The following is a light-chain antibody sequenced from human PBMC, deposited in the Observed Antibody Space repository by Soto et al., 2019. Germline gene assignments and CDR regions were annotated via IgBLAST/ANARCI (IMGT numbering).Light chain of an antibody. CDR3: QQYSSYART. CDR1: QSISSW. Sequence: DIQLTQSPSFLSASVGDRVTITCRASQSISSWLAWYQQKPGKAPKLLIYKASSLESGVPSRFSGSGSGTEFTLTISSLQPDDFATYHCQQYSSYARTFGQGTKVDIK. CDR2: KAS. J-gene: IGKJ1*01. V-gene: IGKV1-5*03.